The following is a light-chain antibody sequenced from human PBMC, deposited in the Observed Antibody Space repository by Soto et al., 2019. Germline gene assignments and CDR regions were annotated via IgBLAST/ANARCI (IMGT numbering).Light chain of an antibody. J-gene: IGKJ1*01. CDR3: QQYNSYPWT. CDR2: RAS. CDR1: QSISSW. V-gene: IGKV1-5*03. Sequence: DIQMTQSPSTLSASVGDRVTITCRAIQSISSWLAWYQQKPGKAPKLLIYRASSLESGVPSRFSGSGSGTEFTITISRLQPDDFATYYCQQYNSYPWTFGQGTKVELK.